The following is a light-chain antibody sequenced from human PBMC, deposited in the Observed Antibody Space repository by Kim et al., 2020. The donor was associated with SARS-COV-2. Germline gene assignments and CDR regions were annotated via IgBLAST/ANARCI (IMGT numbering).Light chain of an antibody. CDR1: SSDVGGYNY. J-gene: IGLJ3*02. V-gene: IGLV2-14*04. CDR3: TSYTSSNDWV. Sequence: QSITIACTGTSSDVGGYNYVTWYQQHPGNAPKLMIYGVSKRPSGISNRFSGSKSGNTASLTISGLQAEDEADYYCTSYTSSNDWVFGGGTQLTVL. CDR2: GVS.